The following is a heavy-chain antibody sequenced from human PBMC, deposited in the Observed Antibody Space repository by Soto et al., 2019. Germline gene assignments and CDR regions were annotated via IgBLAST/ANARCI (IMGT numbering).Heavy chain of an antibody. CDR2: IKEGGGEG. CDR1: GFRFSDFW. J-gene: IGHJ4*02. Sequence: EVQLVESGGGLVQPGGSLRLSCAASGFRFSDFWMNWVRQAPGKGLEWVAKIKEGGGEGQYADSVKGRFTISRDNAKNSLYLQMNSLRAEDTAVYYCARAWFQLRDFDYWGQGTLVTVSS. CDR3: ARAWFQLRDFDY. D-gene: IGHD2-2*01. V-gene: IGHV3-7*04.